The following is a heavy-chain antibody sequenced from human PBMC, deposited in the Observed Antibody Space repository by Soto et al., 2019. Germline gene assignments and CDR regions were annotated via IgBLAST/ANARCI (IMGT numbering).Heavy chain of an antibody. CDR3: AKDLIADRNFNWFDP. CDR1: GFTFSSYG. Sequence: VGSLRLSCAASGFTFSSYGMHWVRQAPGKGLEWVAVISYDGSNKYYADSVKGRFTISRDNSKNTLYLQMNSLRAEDTAVYYCAKDLIADRNFNWFDPWGQGTLVTVSS. CDR2: ISYDGSNK. D-gene: IGHD6-6*01. J-gene: IGHJ5*02. V-gene: IGHV3-30*18.